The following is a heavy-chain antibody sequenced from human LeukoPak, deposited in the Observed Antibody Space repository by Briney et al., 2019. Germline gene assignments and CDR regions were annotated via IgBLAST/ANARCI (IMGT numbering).Heavy chain of an antibody. J-gene: IGHJ4*02. CDR1: GGSISSYY. V-gene: IGHV4-59*12. Sequence: SETLSLTCTVSGGSISSYYWSWIRQPPGKGLEWIAYISDIGSINYNPSLKSRVTISVDTSKNQFSLKLSPVTAADTAVYYCARGVSNIVVVTAYNLYYFDYWGQGTLVTVSS. D-gene: IGHD2-21*02. CDR2: ISDIGSI. CDR3: ARGVSNIVVVTAYNLYYFDY.